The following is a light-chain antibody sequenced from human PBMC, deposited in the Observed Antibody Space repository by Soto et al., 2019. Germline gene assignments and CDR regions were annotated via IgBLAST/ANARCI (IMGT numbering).Light chain of an antibody. Sequence: DIQVIQSPSSLSASVGDRVIITCRASLRISTYLNWYQHKPGKAPKLLIYGASSLQSGVPSRFSGSGSGTDFTLTISSLHPEDSATYYCQQSHSTPLTFGGGTNLEI. J-gene: IGKJ4*01. V-gene: IGKV1-39*01. CDR1: LRISTY. CDR3: QQSHSTPLT. CDR2: GAS.